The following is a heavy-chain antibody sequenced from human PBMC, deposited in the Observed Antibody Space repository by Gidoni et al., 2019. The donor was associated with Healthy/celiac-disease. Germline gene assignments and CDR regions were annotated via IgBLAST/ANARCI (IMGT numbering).Heavy chain of an antibody. V-gene: IGHV3-7*01. CDR1: GFTFSSYL. D-gene: IGHD6-13*01. Sequence: EVQLVESGGGLVQPGGSLRLSCAASGFTFSSYLIRWVRPAPGKGLEWVANIKQDGSEKNYVDSVKGRFTISRDNAKNSLCLQMNSLRAEDTAVYYCARDPLVIAAAAGGLFHYYYAMDVWGQGTTVTVSS. CDR2: IKQDGSEK. J-gene: IGHJ6*02. CDR3: ARDPLVIAAAAGGLFHYYYAMDV.